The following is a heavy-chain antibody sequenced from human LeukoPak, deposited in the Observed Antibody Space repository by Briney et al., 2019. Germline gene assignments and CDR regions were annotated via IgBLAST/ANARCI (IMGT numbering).Heavy chain of an antibody. CDR3: AMGGKTLP. CDR2: INISGGAT. CDR1: GYTFTSYY. J-gene: IGHJ4*02. Sequence: ASVKVSCKASGYTFTSYYIHWVRQAPGQGLEWMGIINISGGATTYAQKFQGRVTITADKSTSTAYMELSSLRSEDTAVYYCAMGGKTLPWGQGTLVTVSS. V-gene: IGHV1-46*03. D-gene: IGHD4-23*01.